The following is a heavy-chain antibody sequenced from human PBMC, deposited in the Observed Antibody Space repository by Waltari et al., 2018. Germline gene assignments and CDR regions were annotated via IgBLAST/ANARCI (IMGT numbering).Heavy chain of an antibody. J-gene: IGHJ4*02. CDR2: IIPILGIA. V-gene: IGHV1-69*04. CDR1: GGTFSSYA. CDR3: ASPRDGYNCFDY. D-gene: IGHD5-12*01. Sequence: QVQLVQSGAEVKKPGSSVKVSCKASGGTFSSYAISWVRPAPGQGLEWMGGIIPILGIANYAQKFQGRVTITADESTSTAYMELSSLRSEDTAVYYCASPRDGYNCFDYWGQGTLVTVSS.